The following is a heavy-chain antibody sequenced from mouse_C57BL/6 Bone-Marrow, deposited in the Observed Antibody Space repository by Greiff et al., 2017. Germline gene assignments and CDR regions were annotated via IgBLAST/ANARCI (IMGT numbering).Heavy chain of an antibody. V-gene: IGHV1-81*01. J-gene: IGHJ4*01. Sequence: QVQLQQSGAELARPGASVKLSCKASGYTFTSYGIRWVKQTTGHGLEWIGEIYPRSGDTYYNEKFKGKATLTADKSSSTASLELRSLTSEDSAVYFCARGSSSLYAMDYWGQGTSVTVSS. CDR2: IYPRSGDT. CDR3: ARGSSSLYAMDY. CDR1: GYTFTSYG. D-gene: IGHD1-1*01.